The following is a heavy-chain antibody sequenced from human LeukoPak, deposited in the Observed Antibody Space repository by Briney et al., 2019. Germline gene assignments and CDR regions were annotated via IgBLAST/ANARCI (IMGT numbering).Heavy chain of an antibody. D-gene: IGHD2-15*01. CDR1: GYSFTVYY. CDR2: IHPKSGGT. Sequence: ASVNVSFTSSGYSFTVYYLDWVRQAPGQGLEWMGWIHPKSGGTNYAQKFQGRVTMTRDTSISTAYMGLSRLRSDDTAVYYCARDPFCSGGSCYSWFDPWGQGTLVTVSS. V-gene: IGHV1-2*02. CDR3: ARDPFCSGGSCYSWFDP. J-gene: IGHJ5*02.